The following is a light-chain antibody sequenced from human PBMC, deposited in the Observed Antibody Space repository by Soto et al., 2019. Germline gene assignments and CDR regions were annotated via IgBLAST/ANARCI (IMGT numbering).Light chain of an antibody. CDR3: QQYGSSPPT. Sequence: EIVLTQSPGTLSLSPGERATLSCRASQSVSSSYLAWYQQKPGQAPRRLIYGASTRATGIPDRFSGRGSGTGFTLTISRPEPEDFAVYYCQQYGSSPPTFGQGTKVDIK. CDR2: GAS. V-gene: IGKV3-20*01. J-gene: IGKJ1*01. CDR1: QSVSSSY.